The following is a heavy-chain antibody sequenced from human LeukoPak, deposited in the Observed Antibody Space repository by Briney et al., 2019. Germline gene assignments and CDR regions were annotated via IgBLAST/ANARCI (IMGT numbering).Heavy chain of an antibody. D-gene: IGHD2/OR15-2a*01. Sequence: GGSLRLSCAASGFTFRTYSMSWVRQAPGKGLEWVSAIRGGGENTYYADSVKGRFTISRDNSKDTLSLQMNSLRAEDTAVYYCAILSWDGRGTFYWGQGTLVTVSS. V-gene: IGHV3-23*01. CDR3: AILSWDGRGTFY. CDR1: GFTFRTYS. J-gene: IGHJ4*02. CDR2: IRGGGENT.